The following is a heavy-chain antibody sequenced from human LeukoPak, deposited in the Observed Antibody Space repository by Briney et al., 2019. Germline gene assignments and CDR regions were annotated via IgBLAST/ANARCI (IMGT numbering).Heavy chain of an antibody. CDR1: RFTFSNYG. J-gene: IGHJ4*02. CDR2: INSRSSTI. CDR3: ARAGSFWHYVY. V-gene: IGHV3-48*04. Sequence: PGGSLRLSCAASRFTFSNYGVNWVRQAPGKGLEWVSYINSRSSTIYYADSVRGRFTISRDNAKNSLSLQMNSLRVEDTAVYYCARAGSFWHYVYWGQGTLVTVSS. D-gene: IGHD1-7*01.